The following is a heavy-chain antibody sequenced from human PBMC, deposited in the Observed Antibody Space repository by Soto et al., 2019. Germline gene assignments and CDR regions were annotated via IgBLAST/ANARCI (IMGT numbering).Heavy chain of an antibody. CDR3: ARAWPNCSGGSCYYYFDC. J-gene: IGHJ4*02. CDR2: IYYTGST. D-gene: IGHD2-15*01. CDR1: RGSISSGGYY. Sequence: TLSLTCTVSRGSISSGGYYWSWIGLPPGKTLEWIGYIYYTGSTYYNPSLKSRVTISVDTSKNQFSLKLSSVTAADTAVYYCARAWPNCSGGSCYYYFDCWGQGTLGTVST. V-gene: IGHV4-31*03.